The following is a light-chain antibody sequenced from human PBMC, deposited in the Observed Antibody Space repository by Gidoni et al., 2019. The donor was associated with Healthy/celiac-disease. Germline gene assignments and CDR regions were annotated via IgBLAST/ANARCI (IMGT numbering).Light chain of an antibody. CDR3: QSYDSSLSGSAV. V-gene: IGLV1-40*01. CDR1: SSNIGAGYD. CDR2: GNS. Sequence: QPVLTHSPPLSGPPGQRVTISFTGSSSNIGAGYDVHCYQQLPGTAPKLIIYGNSNRPSGVPDRFSGSKSGTSASLAITGLQAEDEADYYCQSYDSSLSGSAVFGGGTQLTVL. J-gene: IGLJ7*01.